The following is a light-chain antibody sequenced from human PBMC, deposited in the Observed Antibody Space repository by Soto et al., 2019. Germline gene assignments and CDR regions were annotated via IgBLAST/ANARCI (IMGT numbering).Light chain of an antibody. CDR3: QQYGSSPRT. CDR2: GAS. Sequence: EIVLTQSPGTLSLSPGVTATLSCRASQTISNTYLAWYQQKPGQAPRLLIYGASTRATGIPGRFSGSGSGTDFTLTVNRLEPEDFAVYYCQQYGSSPRTFGQGTKVEI. CDR1: QTISNTY. J-gene: IGKJ1*01. V-gene: IGKV3-20*01.